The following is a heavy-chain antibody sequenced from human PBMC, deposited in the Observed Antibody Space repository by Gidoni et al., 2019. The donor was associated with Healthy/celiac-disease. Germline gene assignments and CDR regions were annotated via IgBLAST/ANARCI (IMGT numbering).Heavy chain of an antibody. CDR1: GFTFSSYS. CDR3: ARDQEGSSSWHTTMAFDP. V-gene: IGHV3-21*01. Sequence: EVQLVESGGGLAKPGGSLRLSCAASGFTFSSYSMNWVRQAPGKGLEWVSSISSSSSYIYYADSVKGRFTISRDNAKNSLYLQMNSLRAEDTAVYYCARDQEGSSSWHTTMAFDPWGQGTLVTVSS. J-gene: IGHJ5*02. CDR2: ISSSSSYI. D-gene: IGHD6-13*01.